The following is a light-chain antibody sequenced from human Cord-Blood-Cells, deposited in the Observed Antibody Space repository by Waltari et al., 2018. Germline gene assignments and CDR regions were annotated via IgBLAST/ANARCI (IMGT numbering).Light chain of an antibody. Sequence: QSALTQPASVSGSPGQSITISCTGTSSDVGSYNLVSWYQQHPGKAPKPMIYGGSKRAFRVFNPFSGSQSGNTASLTIFGLQAEDEADYYCCSYAGSSTWVFGGGTKLTVL. CDR3: CSYAGSSTWV. CDR2: GGS. V-gene: IGLV2-23*01. CDR1: SSDVGSYNL. J-gene: IGLJ3*02.